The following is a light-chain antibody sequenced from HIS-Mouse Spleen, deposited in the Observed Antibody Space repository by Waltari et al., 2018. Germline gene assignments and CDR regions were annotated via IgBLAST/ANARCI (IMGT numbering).Light chain of an antibody. J-gene: IGLJ3*02. CDR3: SSYTSSSTLWV. CDR1: SSDVGGYND. CDR2: EVS. Sequence: QSALTQPASVSGSPGQSITIPCTGTSSDVGGYNDFSWYQQHPGKAPKLMIYEVSNRPSGVSNRFSGSKSGNTASLTISGLQAEDEADYYCSSYTSSSTLWVFGGGTKLTVL. V-gene: IGLV2-14*01.